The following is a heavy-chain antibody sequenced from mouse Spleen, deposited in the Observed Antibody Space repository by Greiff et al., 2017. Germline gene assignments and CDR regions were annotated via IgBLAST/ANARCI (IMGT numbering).Heavy chain of an antibody. CDR3: ARAHYGSSYDWYFDV. V-gene: IGHV1-76*01. CDR2: IYPGSGNT. J-gene: IGHJ1*01. CDR1: GYTFTDYY. Sequence: VQVVESGAELVRPGASVKLSCKASGYTFTDYYINWVKQRPGQGLEWIARIYPGSGNTYYNEKFKGKATLTAEKSSSTAYMQLSSLTSEDSAVYFCARAHYGSSYDWYFDVWGAGTTVTVSS. D-gene: IGHD1-1*01.